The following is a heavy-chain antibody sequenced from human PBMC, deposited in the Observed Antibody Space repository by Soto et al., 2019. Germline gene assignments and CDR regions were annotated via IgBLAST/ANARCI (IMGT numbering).Heavy chain of an antibody. Sequence: EVQLVESGGGLVQPGRSLRLSCAASGFTFDDYGMHWVRQAPGKGLEWVAGINWNRGNMDYRDSVKGRFTISRDNARNYLYLQMNNLRAEDTAVYFCAKGTEYGVVLMSTFDYWGQGTLVTVSS. V-gene: IGHV3-9*01. J-gene: IGHJ4*02. CDR1: GFTFDDYG. CDR2: INWNRGNM. D-gene: IGHD3-3*01. CDR3: AKGTEYGVVLMSTFDY.